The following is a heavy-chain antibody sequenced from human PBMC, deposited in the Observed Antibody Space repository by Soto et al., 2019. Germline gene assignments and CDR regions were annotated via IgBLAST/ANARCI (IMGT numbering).Heavy chain of an antibody. CDR2: ISSSGTTI. D-gene: IGHD6-6*01. V-gene: IGHV3-48*02. Sequence: EVQLVESGGGLVQPGGSLRLSCAASGFTFSSYSMNWVRQAPGKGLEWVSYISSSGTTIYYADSLKGRFTISRDNAKNSLYLQMNSLRDEDTAVYYCARTSSTQRGGAKLGGMDVWGQGTTVTVSS. CDR1: GFTFSSYS. J-gene: IGHJ6*02. CDR3: ARTSSTQRGGAKLGGMDV.